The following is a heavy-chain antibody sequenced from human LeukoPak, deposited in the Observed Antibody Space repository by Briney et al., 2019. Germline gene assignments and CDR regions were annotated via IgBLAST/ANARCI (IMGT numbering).Heavy chain of an antibody. V-gene: IGHV4-39*07. CDR2: IYYSGST. J-gene: IGHJ5*02. Sequence: PSETLSLTCTVSGGSISSSSYYWGWIRQPPGKGLGWIGSIYYSGSTYYNPSLKSRVTISVDTSKNQFSLKLSSVTAADTAVYYCARVVSVAGFNWFDPWGQGTLVTVSS. CDR3: ARVVSVAGFNWFDP. D-gene: IGHD6-19*01. CDR1: GGSISSSSYY.